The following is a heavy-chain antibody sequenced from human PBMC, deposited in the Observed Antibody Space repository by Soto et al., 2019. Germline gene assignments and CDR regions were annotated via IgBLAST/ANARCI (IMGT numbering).Heavy chain of an antibody. CDR2: ISGGGDTT. V-gene: IGHV3-23*01. CDR1: VFTFNNYA. CDR3: AKGRGGSGSLTPRVDF. D-gene: IGHD3-10*01. Sequence: EVQLLESGGGLVQPGGSLRLSCAASVFTFNNYAMTWVRQAPGKGLECVSAISGGGDTTSYADSVKGRFTVSRDGSKNTLYLQMSSLRAEDTALYYCAKGRGGSGSLTPRVDFWVQGTLVTVSS. J-gene: IGHJ4*02.